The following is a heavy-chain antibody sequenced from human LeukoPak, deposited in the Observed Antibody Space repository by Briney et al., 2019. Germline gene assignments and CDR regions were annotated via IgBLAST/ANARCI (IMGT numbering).Heavy chain of an antibody. D-gene: IGHD3-10*01. V-gene: IGHV4-61*08. CDR2: IYYSGST. CDR1: GGSISSGGYS. J-gene: IGHJ4*02. CDR3: ARGDYYADY. Sequence: SETLSLTCAVSGGSISSGGYSWSWIRQPPGKGLEWIGYIYYSGSTNYNPSLKSRVTISVDTSKNQFSLKLSSVTAADTAVYYCARGDYYADYWGRGILVTVSS.